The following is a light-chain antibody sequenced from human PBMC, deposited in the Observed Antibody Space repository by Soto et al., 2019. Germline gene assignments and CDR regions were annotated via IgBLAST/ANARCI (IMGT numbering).Light chain of an antibody. Sequence: QSVLTQPASVSGSPGQSITISCTGTSSDVGGYNYVSWYQQHPGKAPKLMIYDVSNRPSGVSNRFSGSKSGNTASLTISGLQAEDEADYYFSSYTGSLGVFCGGTKLTVL. CDR2: DVS. J-gene: IGLJ3*02. CDR3: SSYTGSLGV. V-gene: IGLV2-14*01. CDR1: SSDVGGYNY.